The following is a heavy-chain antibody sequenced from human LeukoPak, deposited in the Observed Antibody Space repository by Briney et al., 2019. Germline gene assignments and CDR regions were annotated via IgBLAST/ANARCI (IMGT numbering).Heavy chain of an antibody. CDR1: GFTFSSSA. V-gene: IGHV3-23*01. CDR3: AKDQGSTVEDAFGI. D-gene: IGHD4-23*01. J-gene: IGHJ3*02. CDR2: MSGSAAST. Sequence: GGSLRLSCAASGFTFSSSAMSWVRQAPGKGLEWVSGMSGSAASTYYADSVKGRFTISRDNSKYTLYLQMNSLRAEDTAVYYCAKDQGSTVEDAFGIWGQGTMVTVSS.